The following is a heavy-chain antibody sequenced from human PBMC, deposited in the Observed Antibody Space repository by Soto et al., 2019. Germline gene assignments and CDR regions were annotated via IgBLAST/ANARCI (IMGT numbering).Heavy chain of an antibody. J-gene: IGHJ4*02. Sequence: QVQLVQSGAEVKRPGSSVKVSCKSSGDTFAFYSINWVRQAPGLGLEWMGRINPILSMSNYAQRFQGRVTLTAEKSTSTAYMVLNSLRSEDTAIYYCATSYGSGYRAFDYWGQGALFTVSS. CDR3: ATSYGSGYRAFDY. CDR1: GDTFAFYS. CDR2: INPILSMS. V-gene: IGHV1-69*02. D-gene: IGHD3-10*01.